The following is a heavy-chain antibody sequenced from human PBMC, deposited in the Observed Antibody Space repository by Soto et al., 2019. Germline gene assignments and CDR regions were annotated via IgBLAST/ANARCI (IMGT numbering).Heavy chain of an antibody. CDR1: GYTFTSYG. J-gene: IGHJ5*02. D-gene: IGHD3-22*01. CDR2: ISAYNGNT. Sequence: ASVKVSCKASGYTFTSYGISWVRQAPGQGLEWMGWISAYNGNTNYAQKLQGRVTMTTDTSTSTAYMELRSLRSDDTAVYYCARELVVITSNWFDPWSQGTLVTVSS. V-gene: IGHV1-18*01. CDR3: ARELVVITSNWFDP.